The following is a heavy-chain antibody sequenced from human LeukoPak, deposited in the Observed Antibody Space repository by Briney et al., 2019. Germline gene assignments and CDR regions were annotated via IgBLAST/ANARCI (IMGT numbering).Heavy chain of an antibody. Sequence: NSSETLSLTCAVYGGSFSGYYWSWIRQPPGKGLEWIGSIYYSGSTYYNPSLKSRVTISVDTSKNQFSLKLSSVTAADTAVYYCARQPIVPAAILFWFDPWGQGTLVTVSS. V-gene: IGHV4-34*01. D-gene: IGHD2-2*01. CDR2: IYYSGST. CDR1: GGSFSGYY. J-gene: IGHJ5*02. CDR3: ARQPIVPAAILFWFDP.